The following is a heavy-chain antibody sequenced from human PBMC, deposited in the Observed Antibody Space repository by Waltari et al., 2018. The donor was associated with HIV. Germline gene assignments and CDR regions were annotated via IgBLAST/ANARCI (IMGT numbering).Heavy chain of an antibody. D-gene: IGHD6-6*01. V-gene: IGHV3-53*01. Sequence: EVQLVESGGGLIQPGGSLRLSCAVSGFSVSRNYMSWVRQAPGKGLEWVSVMYSGGSTYYSDSAKGRFTISRDESKTTVYLQMNSLRAEDTAVYYCARDRGSSPNDAFDIWGQGTMVTVSS. J-gene: IGHJ3*02. CDR2: MYSGGST. CDR3: ARDRGSSPNDAFDI. CDR1: GFSVSRNY.